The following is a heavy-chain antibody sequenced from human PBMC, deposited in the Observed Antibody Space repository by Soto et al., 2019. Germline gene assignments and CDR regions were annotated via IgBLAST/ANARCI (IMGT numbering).Heavy chain of an antibody. CDR3: ARGYNYGPGAYGMDV. Sequence: QVQLVQSGAEVKKPGASVKVSCKASGYTFTGYYMHWVRQAPGQGLEWMGWINPNSGGTNYAQKLQGWITMTRNPSISLAYMELSRLTSDETAVYCCARGYNYGPGAYGMDVWGQGTTVTVSS. V-gene: IGHV1-2*04. CDR2: INPNSGGT. CDR1: GYTFTGYY. D-gene: IGHD5-18*01. J-gene: IGHJ6*02.